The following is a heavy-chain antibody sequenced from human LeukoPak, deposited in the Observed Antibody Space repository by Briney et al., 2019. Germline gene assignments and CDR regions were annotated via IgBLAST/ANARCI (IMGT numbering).Heavy chain of an antibody. CDR1: GGSISSYY. D-gene: IGHD4-17*01. Sequence: SETLSLTCTVSGGSISSYYWSWIRQPPGKGLEWIGYIYYTGSTNYNPSLKSRVTISVDTSKNQFFLNVNSVTAADTAVYYCARLRSGAMDYWGQGTLVTVSS. V-gene: IGHV4-59*08. CDR2: IYYTGST. CDR3: ARLRSGAMDY. J-gene: IGHJ4*02.